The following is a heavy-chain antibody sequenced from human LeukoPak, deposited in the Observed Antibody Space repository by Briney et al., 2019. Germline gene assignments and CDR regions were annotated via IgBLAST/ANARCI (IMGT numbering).Heavy chain of an antibody. D-gene: IGHD3-10*01. J-gene: IGHJ4*02. V-gene: IGHV3-33*01. CDR1: GSTFSSYG. Sequence: PGGSLRLSCAASGSTFSSYGMHWVRQAPGKGLEWVAVIWYDGSNKYYADSVKGGFTISRDNSKNTLYLQMNSLRAEDTAVYYCAREILWFGESRGFDYWGQGTLVTVSS. CDR3: AREILWFGESRGFDY. CDR2: IWYDGSNK.